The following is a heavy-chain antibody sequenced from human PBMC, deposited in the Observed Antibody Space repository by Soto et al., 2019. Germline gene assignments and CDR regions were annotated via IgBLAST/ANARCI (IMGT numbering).Heavy chain of an antibody. D-gene: IGHD2-8*02. CDR1: GFIFSTYG. V-gene: IGHV3-30*18. CDR3: AKSWSGSHGAFDM. CDR2: ISYDGSNQ. Sequence: QVQLVESGGGVVQPGRSLRLSCAASGFIFSTYGMHWVRQAPGKGLEWVAVISYDGSNQYFEDSVKGRFTISRDNSKNTLYLQMNSLRLEVTALYYCAKSWSGSHGAFDMWGQGTMVIVSA. J-gene: IGHJ3*02.